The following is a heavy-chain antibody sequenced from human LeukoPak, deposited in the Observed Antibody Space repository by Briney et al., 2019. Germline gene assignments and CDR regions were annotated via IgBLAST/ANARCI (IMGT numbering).Heavy chain of an antibody. Sequence: ASVKVSCKASGYTFTSYGISWVRQAPGQGLEWMGWISAYNGNTNYAQKLQGRVTMTTDTSTSTAYMELRSLRSDDTAVYYCARVDYSNYLVSLYYYYYYMDVWGKGTTVTVSS. CDR1: GYTFTSYG. V-gene: IGHV1-18*01. J-gene: IGHJ6*03. CDR2: ISAYNGNT. CDR3: ARVDYSNYLVSLYYYYYYMDV. D-gene: IGHD4-11*01.